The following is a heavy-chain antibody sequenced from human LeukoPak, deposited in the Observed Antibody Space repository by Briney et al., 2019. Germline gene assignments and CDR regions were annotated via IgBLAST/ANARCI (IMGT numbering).Heavy chain of an antibody. D-gene: IGHD3-22*01. V-gene: IGHV3-66*01. CDR1: GFTVSSNY. Sequence: GGSLRLSCAASGFTVSSNYMSWVRQAPGKGLEWVSVIYSGGSTYYADSVKGRFTISRDNSKNTLYLQTNSLRAEDTAVYYCARKNYYDSSGYHGYFQHWGQGTLVTVSS. CDR2: IYSGGST. CDR3: ARKNYYDSSGYHGYFQH. J-gene: IGHJ1*01.